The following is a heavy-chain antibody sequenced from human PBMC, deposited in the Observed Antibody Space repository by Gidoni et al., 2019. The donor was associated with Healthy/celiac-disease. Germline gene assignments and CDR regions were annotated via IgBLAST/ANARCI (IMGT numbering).Heavy chain of an antibody. CDR2: IIPIPGIA. D-gene: IGHD1-26*01. J-gene: IGHJ4*02. CDR1: GGTFSSYA. V-gene: IGHV1-69*04. CDR3: ARDENSGP. Sequence: QVQLVQSGAEVKKPGSSVKVSCKASGGTFSSYANSWVRQAPGQGLEWMGRIIPIPGIANYAQKFQGRVTITADKSTSTAYMELSSLRSEDTAVYYCARDENSGPWGQGTLVTVSS.